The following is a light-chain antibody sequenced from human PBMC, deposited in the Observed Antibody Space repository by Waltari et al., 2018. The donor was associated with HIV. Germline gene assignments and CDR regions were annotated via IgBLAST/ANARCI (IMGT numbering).Light chain of an antibody. CDR3: QEAISFPPLT. Sequence: DIQMTQSPSSVSASVGDRVTITCRASQSVGTSLAWYQHKPGRAPKLLIYAASSLQSGVPSRFSGSGSGRDFTLTIRSLQAEDFATYYCQEAISFPPLTFGGGTKVEIK. V-gene: IGKV1-12*01. CDR2: AAS. J-gene: IGKJ4*01. CDR1: QSVGTS.